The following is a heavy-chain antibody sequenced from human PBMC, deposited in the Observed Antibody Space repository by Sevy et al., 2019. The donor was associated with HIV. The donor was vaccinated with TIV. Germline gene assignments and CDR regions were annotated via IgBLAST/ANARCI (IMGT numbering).Heavy chain of an antibody. CDR3: ARGGIAVAGTPNYGIDV. CDR1: GYTFTSYY. V-gene: IGHV1-46*01. Sequence: ASVKVYCKASGYTFTSYYMHWVRQAPGQGLEWMGIINPSGGSTSYAQKFQGRVTMTRDTSTSTVYMELSSLRSEDTAVYYCARGGIAVAGTPNYGIDVRGQGTTVTVSS. CDR2: INPSGGST. D-gene: IGHD6-19*01. J-gene: IGHJ6*02.